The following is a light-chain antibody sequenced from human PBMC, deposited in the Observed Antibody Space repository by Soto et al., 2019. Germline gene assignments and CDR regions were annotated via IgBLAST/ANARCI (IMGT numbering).Light chain of an antibody. CDR3: TSCTTSTTRI. J-gene: IGLJ2*01. V-gene: IGLV2-14*03. CDR1: RSDIGAYNF. Sequence: SQPATVCGSPGQSITISCTGTRSDIGAYNFVSWYQQHPGEVPKLILYDVNVRPSGVSNRFSGSKSGNTASLTISGLQAEDEADYYCTSCTTSTTRIFGGVTKATVL. CDR2: DVN.